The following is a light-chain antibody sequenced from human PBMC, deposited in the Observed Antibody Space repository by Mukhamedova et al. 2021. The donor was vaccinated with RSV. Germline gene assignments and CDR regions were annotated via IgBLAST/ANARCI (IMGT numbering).Light chain of an antibody. Sequence: GTRSNIGAGYDVNWYQQIPGKSPKLLIYGNINRPSGVPDRFSGSKSGTSASLAITGLQPEDEAEYYCQSYDLSPPDWGVVFGGGT. CDR3: QSYDLSPPDWGVV. J-gene: IGLJ2*01. V-gene: IGLV1-40*01. CDR2: GNI. CDR1: RSNIGAGYD.